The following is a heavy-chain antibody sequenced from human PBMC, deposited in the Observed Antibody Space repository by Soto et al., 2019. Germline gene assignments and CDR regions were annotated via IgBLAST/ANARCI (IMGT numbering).Heavy chain of an antibody. CDR2: INHSGST. J-gene: IGHJ4*02. CDR3: ARAPEGYFDY. CDR1: GGSFSGYY. V-gene: IGHV4-34*01. Sequence: QVQLQQWGAGLLKPSETLSLTCAVYGGSFSGYYWSWIRQPPGKGLEWIGEINHSGSTNYNPSLKSRVTISVDTSKNQFSLKLSSVTAADTAVYYCARAPEGYFDYWGQGTLVTVSS.